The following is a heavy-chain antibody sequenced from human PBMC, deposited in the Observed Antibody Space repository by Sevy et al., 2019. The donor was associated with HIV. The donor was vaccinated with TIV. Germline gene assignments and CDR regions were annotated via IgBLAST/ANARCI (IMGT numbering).Heavy chain of an antibody. V-gene: IGHV3-30-3*01. Sequence: GGSLRLSCAASGFTFNRYSMHWVRQAPGKGLEWVATISFDATNKHYPDSVKGRFTISRDNFQNSLFLQMDSLRPEDTAVYYCALECLSIDVSEYFPNWGQGTLVTVSS. CDR3: ALECLSIDVSEYFPN. CDR2: ISFDATNK. D-gene: IGHD1-1*01. J-gene: IGHJ1*01. CDR1: GFTFNRYS.